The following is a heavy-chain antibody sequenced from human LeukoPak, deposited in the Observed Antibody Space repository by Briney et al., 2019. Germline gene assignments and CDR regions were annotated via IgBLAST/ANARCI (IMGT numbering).Heavy chain of an antibody. CDR3: VTYYFDSSGPKKNY. V-gene: IGHV4-34*01. D-gene: IGHD3-22*01. CDR2: INHSGST. J-gene: IGHJ4*02. Sequence: SETLSLTCAVYGGSFSGYYWSWIRQPPGKGLEWIGEINHSGSTNYNPSLKSRVTISVDTSKKQFSPKLSSVTAADTAVYHCVTYYFDSSGPKKNYWGQGTLVTVSS. CDR1: GGSFSGYY.